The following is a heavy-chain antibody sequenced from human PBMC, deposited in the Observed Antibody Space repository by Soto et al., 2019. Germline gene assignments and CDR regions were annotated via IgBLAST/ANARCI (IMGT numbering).Heavy chain of an antibody. CDR2: IYYSGST. J-gene: IGHJ5*02. V-gene: IGHV4-59*01. CDR1: GGSISSYY. D-gene: IGHD4-17*01. CDR3: ARTDYGGNSWLDP. Sequence: QVQLQESGPGLVKPSETLSLTCTVSGGSISSYYWSWIRQPPGKGLEWIGYIYYSGSTNYNPSLTSRVTISVDTSKNQFSLKLSSVTAADTAVYYCARTDYGGNSWLDPWGQGTLVTVSS.